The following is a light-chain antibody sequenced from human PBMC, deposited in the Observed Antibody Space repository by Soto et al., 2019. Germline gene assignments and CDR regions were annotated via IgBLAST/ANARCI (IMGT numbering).Light chain of an antibody. Sequence: EVVLTQSPGTLSLSRGERATLSCRASQSVGYHLAWYQQKPGQAPRLLIYDASNRATGIPARFSGSGSGTDFTLAISSLEPEDFAVYYCQQRSNWPPVTFGGGTKVDIK. CDR1: QSVGYH. CDR2: DAS. J-gene: IGKJ4*01. V-gene: IGKV3-11*01. CDR3: QQRSNWPPVT.